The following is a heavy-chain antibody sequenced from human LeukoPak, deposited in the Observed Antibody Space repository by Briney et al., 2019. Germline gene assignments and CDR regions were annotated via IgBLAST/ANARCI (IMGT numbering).Heavy chain of an antibody. V-gene: IGHV4-4*02. CDR3: AREGGYCSGGSCYAEGYFDY. CDR2: IYHSGST. J-gene: IGHJ4*02. Sequence: SGTLSLTCAVSGGSISSSNWWSWVRQPPGKRLEWIGEIYHSGSTNYNPSLKSRVTISVDKSKNQFSLKLSSVTAADTAVYYCAREGGYCSGGSCYAEGYFDYWGQGTLVTVSS. CDR1: GGSISSSNW. D-gene: IGHD2-15*01.